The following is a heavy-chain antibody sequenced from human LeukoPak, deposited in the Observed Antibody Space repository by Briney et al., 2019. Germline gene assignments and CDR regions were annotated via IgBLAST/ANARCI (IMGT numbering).Heavy chain of an antibody. D-gene: IGHD2-8*01. CDR1: GGTFNNYA. CDR3: ARGGLRVMVYRLYYMDV. CDR2: IIPIFGSS. J-gene: IGHJ6*03. V-gene: IGHV1-69*13. Sequence: SVKVSCKASGGTFNNYAINWVRQAPGQGLEWMGGIIPIFGSSNYAQKFQGRVTITADESTTTAYMELTRLRSDDTAVYYCARGGLRVMVYRLYYMDVWGKGTTVTVSS.